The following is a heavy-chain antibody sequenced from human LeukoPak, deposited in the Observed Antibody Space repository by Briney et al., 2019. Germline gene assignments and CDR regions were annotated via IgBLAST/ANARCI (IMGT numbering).Heavy chain of an antibody. CDR2: ISYIGST. V-gene: IGHV4-59*11. CDR1: DDSFSSHY. CDR3: ARDLVTVTKGFDI. J-gene: IGHJ3*02. D-gene: IGHD4-17*01. Sequence: PSETLSLTCAVSDDSFSSHYWTWIRQPPGKGLEWIGYISYIGSTNYNPSLKSRVTISIDTSGNQFSLRLSSVTAADTAVYYCARDLVTVTKGFDIWGQGTMVSVSS.